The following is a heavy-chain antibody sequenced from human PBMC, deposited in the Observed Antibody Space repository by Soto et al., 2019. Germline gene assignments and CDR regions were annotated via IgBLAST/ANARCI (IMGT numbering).Heavy chain of an antibody. D-gene: IGHD1-1*01. Sequence: ASVKVSCKASGYTFIGYYMHWVRQAPGQGLEWMGWINPNSGDTNSAQKFQGRVTMTRDTSISTAYMELSRLRYDDTAVYYCARDSLDRDDAFDIWGQGTMVTVSS. V-gene: IGHV1-2*02. CDR2: INPNSGDT. CDR1: GYTFIGYY. J-gene: IGHJ3*02. CDR3: ARDSLDRDDAFDI.